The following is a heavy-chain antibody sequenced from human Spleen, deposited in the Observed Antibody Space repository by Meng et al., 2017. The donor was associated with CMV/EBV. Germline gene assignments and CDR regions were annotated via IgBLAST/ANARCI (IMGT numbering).Heavy chain of an antibody. CDR2: IWYDGSNK. D-gene: IGHD1-1*01. V-gene: IGHV3-33*06. CDR3: AKAGYHYYYYGMDV. Sequence: GESLKISCAASGFTFSTYVMHWVRQAPGKGLEWVAVIWYDGSNKYYADSVKGRFTISRDNSKNTLYLQMNSLRAEDTAVYYCAKAGYHYYYYGMDVWGQGTTVTVSS. J-gene: IGHJ6*02. CDR1: GFTFSTYV.